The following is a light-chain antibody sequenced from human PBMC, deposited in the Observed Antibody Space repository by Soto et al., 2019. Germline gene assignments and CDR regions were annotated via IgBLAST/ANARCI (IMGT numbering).Light chain of an antibody. J-gene: IGLJ1*01. CDR2: GVS. CDR1: SSDIGGYNY. CDR3: SSYTITSAPV. Sequence: QSALTQPASLFLSPGQSITISCTGTSSDIGGYNYVSWYQKHPGEAPKLVIYGVSNRPSGVSNRFSGSKFDNTASLTISGLQADDEADYYCSSYTITSAPVFGTGTKVTVL. V-gene: IGLV2-14*03.